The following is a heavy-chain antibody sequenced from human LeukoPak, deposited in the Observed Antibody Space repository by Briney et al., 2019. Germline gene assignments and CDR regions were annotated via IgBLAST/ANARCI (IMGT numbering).Heavy chain of an antibody. CDR3: AKAKGRGSPGRDYFDY. V-gene: IGHV3-23*01. CDR1: GFTFSSYG. J-gene: IGHJ4*02. CDR2: ISASGGST. Sequence: GGSLRLSCAASGFTFSSYGLSWVRQAPGKGLEWVSAISASGGSTYYADSVEGRFTISRDNSRNTLYLQMNSLRAEDTAVYYCAKAKGRGSPGRDYFDYWGQGTLVTVSS. D-gene: IGHD3-10*01.